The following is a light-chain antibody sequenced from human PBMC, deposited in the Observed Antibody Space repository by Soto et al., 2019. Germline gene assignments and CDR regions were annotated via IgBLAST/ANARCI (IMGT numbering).Light chain of an antibody. V-gene: IGKV1-9*01. CDR2: GAS. Sequence: DIQLTQSPSFLSASVGDRVTITCRASQGISSYLAWYQQKPEKAPKLLIYGASTLQSGVPSRFSGSGSGTEFTLTINSLQPEDFATYYCQRLNRYPTWTFGQGTKVEIK. CDR1: QGISSY. J-gene: IGKJ1*01. CDR3: QRLNRYPTWT.